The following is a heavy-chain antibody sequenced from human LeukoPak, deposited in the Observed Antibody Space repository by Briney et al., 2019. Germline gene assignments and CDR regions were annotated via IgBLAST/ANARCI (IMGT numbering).Heavy chain of an antibody. V-gene: IGHV4-34*01. Sequence: SETLSLTCAVYGGSFSGYYWSWIRQPPGKGLEWIGEINHSGSTNYNPSLKSRVTISVDTSKNQFSLKLSSVTAADTAVYYCAEGDGYNRSFDYWGQGTLVTVSS. D-gene: IGHD5-24*01. CDR3: AEGDGYNRSFDY. J-gene: IGHJ4*02. CDR1: GGSFSGYY. CDR2: INHSGST.